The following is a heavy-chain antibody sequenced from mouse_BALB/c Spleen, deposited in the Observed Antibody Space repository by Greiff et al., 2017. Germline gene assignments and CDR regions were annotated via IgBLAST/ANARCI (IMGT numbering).Heavy chain of an antibody. CDR2: IYPGDGDT. J-gene: IGHJ4*01. CDR1: GYAFSSYW. Sequence: QVQLQQSGAELVRPGSSVKISCKASGYAFSSYWMNWVKQRPGQGLEWIGQIYPGDGDTNYNGKFKGKATLTADKSSSTAYMQLSSLTSEDSAVYFCARLPSTVVGAMDYWGQGTSVTVSS. D-gene: IGHD1-1*01. V-gene: IGHV1-80*01. CDR3: ARLPSTVVGAMDY.